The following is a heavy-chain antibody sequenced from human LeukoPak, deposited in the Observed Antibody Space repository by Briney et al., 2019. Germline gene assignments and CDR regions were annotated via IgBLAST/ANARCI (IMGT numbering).Heavy chain of an antibody. CDR3: ARGATMSRLFDY. V-gene: IGHV4-59*01. J-gene: IGHJ4*02. CDR2: IDYSGTT. Sequence: SETLSLTCTVSGGSISSNYWSWIRQPPGKGLEWVGYIDYSGTTNYNPSLKSRITISVDTSKKQFSLTVSSVTAADTAVYFCARGATMSRLFDYWGQGTLVTVTS. CDR1: GGSISSNY. D-gene: IGHD3-22*01.